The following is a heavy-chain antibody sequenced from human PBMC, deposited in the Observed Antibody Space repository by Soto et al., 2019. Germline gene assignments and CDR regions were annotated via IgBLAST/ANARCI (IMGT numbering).Heavy chain of an antibody. J-gene: IGHJ6*03. V-gene: IGHV1-69*02. D-gene: IGHD4-17*01. CDR2: IIPILGIA. CDR3: ARKEGANGDDYYYYMDV. Sequence: QVQLVQSGAEVKKPGSSVKVSCKASGGTFSSYTISWVRQAPGQGLEWMGRIIPILGIANYAQKFQGRVTITADKSTSTAYMELISMRSEDTAVEYCARKEGANGDDYYYYMDVWGKGTTVTVSS. CDR1: GGTFSSYT.